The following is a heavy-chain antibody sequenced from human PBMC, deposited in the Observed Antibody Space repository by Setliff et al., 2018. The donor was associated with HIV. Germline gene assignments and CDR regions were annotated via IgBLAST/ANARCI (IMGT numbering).Heavy chain of an antibody. J-gene: IGHJ6*03. Sequence: SETLSLTCTVSGGAIRTYYWSWIRQPPGKGLEWIGYIHYSGSTNYNPSLKSRVTISVDTSKNQFSLKLSSVTAADTAVYYCARGRRYCSGGSCYVVGWYYYYYMDVWGKGTTVTVSS. D-gene: IGHD2-15*01. CDR1: GGAIRTYY. CDR3: ARGRRYCSGGSCYVVGWYYYYYMDV. V-gene: IGHV4-59*12. CDR2: IHYSGST.